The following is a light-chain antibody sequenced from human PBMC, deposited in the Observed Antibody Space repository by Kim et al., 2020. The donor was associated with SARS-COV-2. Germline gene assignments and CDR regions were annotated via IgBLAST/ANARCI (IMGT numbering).Light chain of an antibody. V-gene: IGLV4-69*01. CDR3: QTWDTGIRV. CDR1: SGHSSYA. J-gene: IGLJ3*02. CDR2: VNCDGSH. Sequence: ASVQLTCILSSGHSSYAIAWHQQQPGKGPRFLMKVNCDGSHIKGDGLPDRFSGSTSGAERYLTISSLQPEDEADYYCQTWDTGIRVFGGGTQLTVL.